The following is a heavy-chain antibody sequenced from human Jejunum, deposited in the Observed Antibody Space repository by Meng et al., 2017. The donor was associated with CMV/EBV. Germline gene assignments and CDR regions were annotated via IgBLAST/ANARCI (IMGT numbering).Heavy chain of an antibody. V-gene: IGHV3-21*01. CDR1: GFTFSSYI. J-gene: IGHJ6*02. D-gene: IGHD3-3*01. Sequence: SGFTFSSYILNWVRQAPGKGLEWVSSISSSTSHKYYADSVKGRFTISRDNAKNSLYLQMNSLRGEDTAVYYCARADTPSFFYGMDVWGQGTTVTVSS. CDR3: ARADTPSFFYGMDV. CDR2: ISSSTSHK.